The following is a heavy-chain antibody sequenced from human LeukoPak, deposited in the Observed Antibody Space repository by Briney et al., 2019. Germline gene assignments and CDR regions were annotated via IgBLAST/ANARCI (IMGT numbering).Heavy chain of an antibody. Sequence: PSETLSLTCSVSGGSISSYYWSWIRQPPGKGLEWIGYIYYSGSTNYNPSLKSLDTISVDTSKNQFSLKLSSVTAADMAVYYCAKAVVVSTTRLGPFDTWGEGTMVTVSS. D-gene: IGHD3-22*01. CDR3: AKAVVVSTTRLGPFDT. J-gene: IGHJ3*02. V-gene: IGHV4-59*08. CDR2: IYYSGST. CDR1: GGSISSYY.